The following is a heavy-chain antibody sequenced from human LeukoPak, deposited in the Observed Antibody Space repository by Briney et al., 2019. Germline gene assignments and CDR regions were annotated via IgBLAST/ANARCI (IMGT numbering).Heavy chain of an antibody. V-gene: IGHV4-59*01. CDR1: GGSISSYY. J-gene: IGHJ5*02. D-gene: IGHD3-3*01. Sequence: SETLSLTCTVSGGSISSYYWSWIRQPPGKGLEWIGYIYYSGSTNYNPSLKSRVTISVDTSKNQFSLNLSSVTAADTAVYYCARDPSWEWNWFDPWGQGTLVTVSS. CDR3: ARDPSWEWNWFDP. CDR2: IYYSGST.